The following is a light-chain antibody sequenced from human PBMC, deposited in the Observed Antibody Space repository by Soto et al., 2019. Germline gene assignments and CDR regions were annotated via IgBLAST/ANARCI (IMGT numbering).Light chain of an antibody. CDR2: CAS. J-gene: IGKJ4*02. V-gene: IGKV4-1*01. CDR3: QQYDSTPLT. CDR1: QSVFYSSNNKNY. Sequence: VTTQASAWLAVSLGGRATNNCKSSQSVFYSSNNKNYLAWYQQKPGQPPRLLIYCASTRESGVPDRFSGSGSGTDFTLTISSLQAEDVAVYYCQQYDSTPLTFGGGTKVDIK.